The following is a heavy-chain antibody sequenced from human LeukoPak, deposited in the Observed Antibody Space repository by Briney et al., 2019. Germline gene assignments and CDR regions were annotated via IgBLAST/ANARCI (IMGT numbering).Heavy chain of an antibody. J-gene: IGHJ3*02. CDR1: GFTFSSYS. D-gene: IGHD1-26*01. CDR2: ISSSSDYI. CDR3: AREEGGAGLYGFDI. V-gene: IGHV3-21*01. Sequence: GGSLRLSCAASGFTFSSYSMDWVRQAPGKGLEWVSSISSSSDYIYYSDSLKGRFTISRDNAKSSLYLQMNSLRAEDTAVYYCAREEGGAGLYGFDIWGQGAMVTVSS.